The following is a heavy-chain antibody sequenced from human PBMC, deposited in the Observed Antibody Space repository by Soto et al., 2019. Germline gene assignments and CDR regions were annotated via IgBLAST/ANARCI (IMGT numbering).Heavy chain of an antibody. CDR1: GFTFSSYG. CDR3: AKVIISGDTQAYYYYGMDV. Sequence: GGSLRLSCAASGFTFSSYGMHWVRQAPGKGLEWVAVISYDGSNKYYADSVKGRFTISRDNSKNTLYLQMNSLRAEDTAVYYCAKVIISGDTQAYYYYGMDVWGQGTTVTVSS. J-gene: IGHJ6*02. V-gene: IGHV3-30*18. D-gene: IGHD3-10*01. CDR2: ISYDGSNK.